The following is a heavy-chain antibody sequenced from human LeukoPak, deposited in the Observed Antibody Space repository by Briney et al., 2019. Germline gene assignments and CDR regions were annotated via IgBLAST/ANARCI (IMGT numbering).Heavy chain of an antibody. CDR3: AGSPGIAAAGRASYFQH. J-gene: IGHJ1*01. Sequence: SQTLSLTCTVSGDSISSGDYYWSWIRQPAEKGLEWIGRIYTSGRTYYNPSLKSRVTTSVDTSKNQFSLRLSSVTAADTAVYYCAGSPGIAAAGRASYFQHWGQGTLVTVSS. D-gene: IGHD6-13*01. CDR2: IYTSGRT. V-gene: IGHV4-61*02. CDR1: GDSISSGDYY.